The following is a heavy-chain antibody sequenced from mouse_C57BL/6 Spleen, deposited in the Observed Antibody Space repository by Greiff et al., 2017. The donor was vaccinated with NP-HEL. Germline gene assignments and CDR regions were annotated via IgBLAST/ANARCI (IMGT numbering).Heavy chain of an antibody. CDR2: ISNGGGST. CDR1: GFTFSDYY. D-gene: IGHD1-1*01. CDR3: ARIPDYYGSSYGYFDV. V-gene: IGHV5-12*01. Sequence: EVQRVESGGGLVQPGGSLKLSCAASGFTFSDYYMYWVRQTPEKRLEWVAYISNGGGSTYYPDTVKGRFTISRDNAKNTLYLQMSRLKSEDTAMYYCARIPDYYGSSYGYFDVWGTGTTVTVSS. J-gene: IGHJ1*03.